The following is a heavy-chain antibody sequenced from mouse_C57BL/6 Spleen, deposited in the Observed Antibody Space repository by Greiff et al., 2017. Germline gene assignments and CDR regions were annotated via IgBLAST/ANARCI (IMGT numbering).Heavy chain of an antibody. CDR3: TRGDFDGYYHYFDY. Sequence: QVQLQQSGAELVRPGASVTLSCKASGYTFTDYEMHWVKQTPVHGLEWIGAIDPEPGGTAYNQKFKGKAILTADKSSSTAYMELRSLTSEDSAVSYCTRGDFDGYYHYFDYWGQGTTRTVSS. J-gene: IGHJ2*01. CDR2: IDPEPGGT. V-gene: IGHV1-15*01. CDR1: GYTFTDYE. D-gene: IGHD2-3*01.